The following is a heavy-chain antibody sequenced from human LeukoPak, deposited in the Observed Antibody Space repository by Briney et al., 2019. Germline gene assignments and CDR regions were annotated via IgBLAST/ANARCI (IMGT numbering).Heavy chain of an antibody. CDR1: GGSISSYY. Sequence: SETLSLTCTVSGGSISSYYWSWIRQPAGKGLEWIGRIYTSGSTNYNPSLKSRVTMSVDTSKNQFSLKLSSVTAADTAVYYCARVYSGSYYARYYYYYYMDVWGKGTTVTVSS. CDR2: IYTSGST. D-gene: IGHD1-26*01. J-gene: IGHJ6*03. CDR3: ARVYSGSYYARYYYYYYMDV. V-gene: IGHV4-4*07.